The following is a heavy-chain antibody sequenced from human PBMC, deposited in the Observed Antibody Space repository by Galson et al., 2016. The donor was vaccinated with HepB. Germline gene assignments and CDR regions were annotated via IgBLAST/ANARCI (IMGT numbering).Heavy chain of an antibody. D-gene: IGHD5-12*01. J-gene: IGHJ6*02. CDR2: LSYDGITQ. V-gene: IGHV3-30*04. Sequence: SLRLSCAASGFIVSSHVMNWVRQVPGKGLECVAFLSYDGITQYYTDSVRGRFTNSSDNAKNTLYLEMKSLSPEDTAVYYCAREWSMDVWGRGTTVTVSS. CDR3: AREWSMDV. CDR1: GFIVSSHV.